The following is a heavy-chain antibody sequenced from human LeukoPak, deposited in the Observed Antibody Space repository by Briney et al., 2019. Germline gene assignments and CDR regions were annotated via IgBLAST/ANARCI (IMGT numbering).Heavy chain of an antibody. D-gene: IGHD2-2*01. CDR1: GYTFSSHS. J-gene: IGHJ4*02. Sequence: GASVKVSCKASGYTFSSHSMNWVRQAPGQGLEWMGWISPYNGNTNYAQKLQGRVTMTTDTSTSTAYMEQRSLRSDDTAVYYCARGEYELLGDYWGQGTLVTVSS. CDR2: ISPYNGNT. CDR3: ARGEYELLGDY. V-gene: IGHV1-18*01.